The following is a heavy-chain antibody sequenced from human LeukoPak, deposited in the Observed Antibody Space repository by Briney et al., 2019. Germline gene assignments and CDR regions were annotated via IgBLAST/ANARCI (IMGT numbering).Heavy chain of an antibody. Sequence: ASVQVSCKASGYTFTGYYMHWVRQAPGQGLEWMGWINPNSGGTNYAQKFQGRVTMTRDTSISTAYMGLSRLRSDDTAVYYCAMVSSSLQNSDDAFDIWGQGTMVTVSS. V-gene: IGHV1-2*02. J-gene: IGHJ3*02. D-gene: IGHD6-13*01. CDR2: INPNSGGT. CDR1: GYTFTGYY. CDR3: AMVSSSLQNSDDAFDI.